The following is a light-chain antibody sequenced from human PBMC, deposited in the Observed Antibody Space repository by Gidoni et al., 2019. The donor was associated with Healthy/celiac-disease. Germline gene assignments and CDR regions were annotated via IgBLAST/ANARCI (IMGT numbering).Light chain of an antibody. V-gene: IGLV1-47*01. CDR3: AAWDDSFVV. Sequence: QSVLTQPPSASGPPGQRVTISCSGSSSNIGSNYVYWYQQRPGTAPKLLIYRNNQRPSGVPDRFSGSKSGTSASLAISGLRSEDEADYYCAAWDDSFVVFGGGTKLTVL. CDR2: RNN. CDR1: SSNIGSNY. J-gene: IGLJ2*01.